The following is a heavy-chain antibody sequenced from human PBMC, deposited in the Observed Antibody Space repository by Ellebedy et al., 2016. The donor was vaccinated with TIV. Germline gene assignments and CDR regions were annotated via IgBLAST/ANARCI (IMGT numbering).Heavy chain of an antibody. J-gene: IGHJ2*01. CDR3: ATGRQWLGYYWYFDL. Sequence: AASVKVSCKVSGYTLTELSMHWVRQAPGKGLEWMGGFDPEDGETIYAQKFRGRVTMTEATSTDTAYMELSSLRSEDTAVYYCATGRQWLGYYWYFDLWGRGTLVTVSS. V-gene: IGHV1-24*01. CDR1: GYTLTELS. CDR2: FDPEDGET. D-gene: IGHD6-19*01.